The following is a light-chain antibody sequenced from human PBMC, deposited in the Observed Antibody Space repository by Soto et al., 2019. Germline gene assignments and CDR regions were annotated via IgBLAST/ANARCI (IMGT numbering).Light chain of an antibody. V-gene: IGKV2-30*02. Sequence: DIVMTQSPLSLPVTPGEPASISCRSSQSLLHSNGYYYLDWYLQKPGQSPRRLIYKVSNRDSGVPDRFSGSGSGTDFTLKISRVEAEDVGVYYCMQGTHWPTFGQGTKVDIK. CDR2: KVS. J-gene: IGKJ1*01. CDR1: QSLLHSNGYYY. CDR3: MQGTHWPT.